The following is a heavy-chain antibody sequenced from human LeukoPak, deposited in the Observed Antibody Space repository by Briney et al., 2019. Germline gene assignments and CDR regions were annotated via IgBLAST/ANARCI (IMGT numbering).Heavy chain of an antibody. Sequence: SETLSLTCTVSGGSISSSSYYWGWIRQPPGKGLEWIGSIYYSGSTYYNPSLKSRVTISVDTSKNQFSLKLSSVTAEDTAVYYCARDNSGSYYEGYYYYMDVWGKGTTVTVSS. V-gene: IGHV4-39*02. CDR3: ARDNSGSYYEGYYYYMDV. D-gene: IGHD1-26*01. J-gene: IGHJ6*03. CDR1: GGSISSSSYY. CDR2: IYYSGST.